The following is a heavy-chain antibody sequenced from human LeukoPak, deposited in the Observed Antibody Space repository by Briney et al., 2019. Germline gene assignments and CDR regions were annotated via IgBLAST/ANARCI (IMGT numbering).Heavy chain of an antibody. CDR1: GYTFTGYY. CDR2: INPNSGGT. Sequence: ASVKVSCKASGYTFTGYYMHWVRQAPGQGLEWMGWINPNSGGTNYAQKFQGRVTMTRDTSISTAYMELSRLRSDDTAVYFCARDACNSPNCSIAGFDPWGQGTLVTVSS. CDR3: ARDACNSPNCSIAGFDP. J-gene: IGHJ5*02. D-gene: IGHD2-2*01. V-gene: IGHV1-2*02.